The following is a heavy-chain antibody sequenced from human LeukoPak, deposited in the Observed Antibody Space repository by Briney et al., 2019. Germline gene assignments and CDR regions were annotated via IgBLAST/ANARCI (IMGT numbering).Heavy chain of an antibody. CDR1: SGSFSGYY. V-gene: IGHV4-34*01. Sequence: SETLSLTCAVYSGSFSGYYWTWFRQPPGKGLEWIREFNHNWGAKYNPSLKSRVTISVDTSKNHLSLSLNSVTAADTAVYYCAASLWFGIYPDYWGQGSLVTVSS. J-gene: IGHJ4*02. D-gene: IGHD3-10*01. CDR3: AASLWFGIYPDY. CDR2: FNHNWGA.